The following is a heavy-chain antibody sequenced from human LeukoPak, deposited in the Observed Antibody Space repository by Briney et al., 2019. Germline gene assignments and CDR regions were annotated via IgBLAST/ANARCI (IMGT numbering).Heavy chain of an antibody. D-gene: IGHD5-18*01. J-gene: IGHJ4*02. Sequence: GGSLRLSCAASGFTFSSYWMSWVRQAPGKGLEWVANIKQDGSAEYYVDSVKGRFTISRDNTKNSLYLQMNSLRAEDTAVYYCARDRAMDDYWGQGTLVTVSS. V-gene: IGHV3-7*04. CDR2: IKQDGSAE. CDR1: GFTFSSYW. CDR3: ARDRAMDDY.